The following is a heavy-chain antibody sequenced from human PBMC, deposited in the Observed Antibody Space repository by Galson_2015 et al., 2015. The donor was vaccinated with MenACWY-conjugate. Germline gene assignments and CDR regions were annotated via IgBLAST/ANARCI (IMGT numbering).Heavy chain of an antibody. CDR1: GFTFSIYA. J-gene: IGHJ1*01. CDR3: ASAYCRSSSTSTCTNHFQY. CDR2: MSYDGTIQ. D-gene: IGHD2-2*01. V-gene: IGHV3-30*01. Sequence: SLRLSCAASGFTFSIYAMHWVRQAPGKGLEWVAVMSYDGTIQYYAGSVKGRFTISRDNSKNTLSLQMNSLRAEDTAVYYCASAYCRSSSTSTCTNHFQYWGQGTLVTVSS.